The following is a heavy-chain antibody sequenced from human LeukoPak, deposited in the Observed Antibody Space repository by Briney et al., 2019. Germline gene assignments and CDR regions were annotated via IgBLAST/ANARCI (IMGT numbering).Heavy chain of an antibody. CDR2: ISDSAGST. CDR1: GITLSNYG. CDR3: ARDQNPRLLWFGELLNYYYGMDV. Sequence: GGSLRLSCAVSGITLSNYGMSWVRQAPGKGLEWVAGISDSAGSTNYADSVKGRFTISRDNRKNTLYLQMNSLRAEDTAVYYCARDQNPRLLWFGELLNYYYGMDVWGQGTTVTVSS. V-gene: IGHV3-23*01. J-gene: IGHJ6*02. D-gene: IGHD3-10*01.